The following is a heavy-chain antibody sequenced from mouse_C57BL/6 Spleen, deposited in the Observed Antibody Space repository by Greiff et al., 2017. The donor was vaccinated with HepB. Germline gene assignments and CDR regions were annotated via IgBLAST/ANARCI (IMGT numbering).Heavy chain of an antibody. CDR2: ISDGGSYT. J-gene: IGHJ3*01. Sequence: EVNVVESGGGLVKPGGSLKLSCAASGFTFSSYAMSWVRQTPEKRLEWVATISDGGSYTYYPDNVKGRFTISRDNAKNNLYLQMSHLKSEDTAMYYCARYYSNYGPWCAYWGQGTLVTVSA. V-gene: IGHV5-4*03. D-gene: IGHD2-5*01. CDR3: ARYYSNYGPWCAY. CDR1: GFTFSSYA.